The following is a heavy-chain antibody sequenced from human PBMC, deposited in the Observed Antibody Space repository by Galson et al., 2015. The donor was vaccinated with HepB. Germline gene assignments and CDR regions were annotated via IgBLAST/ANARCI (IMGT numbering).Heavy chain of an antibody. D-gene: IGHD5-24*01. CDR3: ARDQGDGYLNYYYFYGMDV. V-gene: IGHV3-66*02. CDR1: EFTVSSNC. J-gene: IGHJ6*02. Sequence: SLRLSCAASEFTVSSNCMSWVRQAPGKGLEWVSVIYSGGTTYYADSVKGRFTISRDNSKNTLYLQMNSLRAEDTAVYYCARDQGDGYLNYYYFYGMDVWGQGTTVTVSS. CDR2: IYSGGTT.